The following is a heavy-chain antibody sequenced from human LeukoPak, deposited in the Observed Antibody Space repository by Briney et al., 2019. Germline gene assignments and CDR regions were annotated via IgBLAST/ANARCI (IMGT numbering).Heavy chain of an antibody. CDR2: IYTSGST. Sequence: SETLSLTCTVSGGSISSYYWSWIRQPAGKGLEWIGRIYTSGSTNYNPSLKSRVTISVDTSKNQFSLKLSSVTAADTAVYYCARARMDYYGSGTPEGWFDPWGQGTLVTVSS. D-gene: IGHD3-10*01. CDR3: ARARMDYYGSGTPEGWFDP. V-gene: IGHV4-4*07. CDR1: GGSISSYY. J-gene: IGHJ5*02.